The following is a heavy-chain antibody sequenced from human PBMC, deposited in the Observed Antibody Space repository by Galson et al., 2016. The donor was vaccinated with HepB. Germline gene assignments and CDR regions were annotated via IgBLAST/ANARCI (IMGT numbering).Heavy chain of an antibody. CDR3: VRGGSWFY. CDR2: IKPDGSEK. V-gene: IGHV3-7*01. J-gene: IGHJ4*02. Sequence: SLRLSCAASGFTFSDFWMSWVRQAPGKGLEWVANIKPDGSEKNYVDSVKGRFTISRDNAKSSLYLQMNSLRVDDTAVYYCVRGGSWFYWGQRTLVTVSS. CDR1: GFTFSDFW. D-gene: IGHD6-13*01.